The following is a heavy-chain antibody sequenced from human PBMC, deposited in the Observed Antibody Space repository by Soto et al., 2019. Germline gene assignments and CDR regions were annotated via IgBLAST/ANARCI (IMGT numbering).Heavy chain of an antibody. V-gene: IGHV1-24*01. Sequence: ASVKVSCKVSGYTLTELSMHWVRQAPGKGLEWMGGFDPEDGETIYAQKFQGRVTMTEDTSTDTAYMELSSLRSEDTAVYYCATDRWSYSSSPLMDVWGQGTTVTVSS. CDR2: FDPEDGET. CDR3: ATDRWSYSSSPLMDV. J-gene: IGHJ6*02. CDR1: GYTLTELS. D-gene: IGHD6-6*01.